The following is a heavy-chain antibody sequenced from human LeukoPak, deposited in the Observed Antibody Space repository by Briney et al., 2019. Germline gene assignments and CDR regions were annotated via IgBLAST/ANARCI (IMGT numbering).Heavy chain of an antibody. D-gene: IGHD1-7*01. J-gene: IGHJ6*02. CDR3: ARAPVGTSGMDV. V-gene: IGHV4-30-2*01. CDR2: IYHSGST. CDR1: GGSISSGGYS. Sequence: SETLSLTCAVSGGSISSGGYSWSWIRQPPGKGLEWIGYIYHSGSTYYNPSLKSRVTISVDRSKNQFSLKLSSVTAADTAVYYCARAPVGTSGMDVWGQGTTVTVSS.